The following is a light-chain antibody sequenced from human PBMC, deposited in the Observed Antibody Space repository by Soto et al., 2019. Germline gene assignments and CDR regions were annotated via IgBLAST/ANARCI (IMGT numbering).Light chain of an antibody. V-gene: IGKV4-1*01. CDR2: WAS. Sequence: DIVMTQSPDSLAVSLGERATINCKSSQRLLFTSNNRNYLAWYQHKPGQSPRLLIYWASTRESGVPDRFSGSGSGTDFTLTISNLQAEDVAVYYCQQFYSIPQTFGQGTKLEIK. CDR1: QRLLFTSNNRNY. CDR3: QQFYSIPQT. J-gene: IGKJ2*01.